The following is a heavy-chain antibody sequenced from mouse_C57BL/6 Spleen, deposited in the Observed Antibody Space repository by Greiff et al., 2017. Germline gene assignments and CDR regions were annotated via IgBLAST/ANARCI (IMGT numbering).Heavy chain of an antibody. CDR3: ARDDYRGYAIDY. Sequence: QVQLKESGPELVKPGASVKISCKASGYAFSSSWMNWVKQRPGKGLEWIGRIYPGDGDTNYNGKFKGKATLTADKSSSTAYMQLSSLTSEDSAVYFCARDDYRGYAIDYWGQGTSVTVSS. CDR2: IYPGDGDT. CDR1: GYAFSSSW. J-gene: IGHJ4*01. D-gene: IGHD2-4*01. V-gene: IGHV1-82*01.